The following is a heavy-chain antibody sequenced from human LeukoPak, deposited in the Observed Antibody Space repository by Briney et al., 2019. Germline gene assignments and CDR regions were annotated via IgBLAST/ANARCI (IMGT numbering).Heavy chain of an antibody. D-gene: IGHD2-2*02. J-gene: IGHJ4*02. V-gene: IGHV4-59*08. CDR2: IYFTGNS. Sequence: SETLSLTCTVSGGSISSYYWSWIRQPPGKGLEWLGYIYFTGNSNYNPSLESRVTMSLDTSTNQFSLRLSSVTAADTAVYYCARRYTNSWFFDYWGQGALVTVSS. CDR1: GGSISSYY. CDR3: ARRYTNSWFFDY.